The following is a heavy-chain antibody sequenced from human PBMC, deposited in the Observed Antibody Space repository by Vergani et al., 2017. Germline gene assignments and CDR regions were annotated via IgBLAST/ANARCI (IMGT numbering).Heavy chain of an antibody. J-gene: IGHJ4*02. Sequence: QVQLVESGGGVVQPGGSLRLSCAASGFTFSSYGMHWVRQAPGKGLEWVAFIRYDGSNKYYADSVKGRFTISRDNSKNTLYLQMNSLKTEDTAVYYCTRSDCSSTSCYGVDYWGQGTLVTVSS. D-gene: IGHD2-2*01. V-gene: IGHV3-30*02. CDR1: GFTFSSYG. CDR2: IRYDGSNK. CDR3: TRSDCSSTSCYGVDY.